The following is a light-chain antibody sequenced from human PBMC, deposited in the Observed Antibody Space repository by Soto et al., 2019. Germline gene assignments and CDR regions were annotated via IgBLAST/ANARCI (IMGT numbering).Light chain of an antibody. CDR2: DAS. CDR1: QSVTTN. Sequence: EVVMTQSPATLSVSPGERVTFSCRASQSVTTNLAWYQQKPGQAPRLLIYDASSRATGIPDRFSGSGSGTDFTLTISRLEPEDFAVYYCQQYGRSPTTFGQGTKVDIK. J-gene: IGKJ1*01. CDR3: QQYGRSPTT. V-gene: IGKV3-20*01.